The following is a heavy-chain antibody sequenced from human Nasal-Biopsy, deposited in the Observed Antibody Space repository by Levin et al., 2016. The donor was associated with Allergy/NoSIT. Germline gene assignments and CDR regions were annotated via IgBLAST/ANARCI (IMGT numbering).Heavy chain of an antibody. D-gene: IGHD1-26*01. J-gene: IGHJ4*02. Sequence: GESLKISCEGSGFTFGGAWMSWVRQAPGKGLEWVGRIKDKSNGGTTDYAAPVKDRFSISRDDLKNMLYLQMNSLKSDDTAVYYCATDDLVEATTFDLDYFDYWGQGTLVTVSS. V-gene: IGHV3-15*01. CDR3: ATDDLVEATTFDLDYFDY. CDR2: IKDKSNGGTT. CDR1: GFTFGGAW.